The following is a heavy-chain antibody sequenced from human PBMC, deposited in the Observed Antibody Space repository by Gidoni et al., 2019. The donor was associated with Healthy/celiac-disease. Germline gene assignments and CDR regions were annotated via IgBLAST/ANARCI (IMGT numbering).Heavy chain of an antibody. D-gene: IGHD3-9*01. J-gene: IGHJ6*02. CDR1: GFPFSSYG. V-gene: IGHV3-30*18. Sequence: QVQLVESGGGVVQPGRSLRLSCAASGFPFSSYGMHWVRQAPGKGLEWVAVISYDGSNKYYADSVKGRFTISRDNSKNTLYLQMNSLRAEDTAVYYCAKDLYDILTGPYYGMDVWGQGTTVTVSS. CDR3: AKDLYDILTGPYYGMDV. CDR2: ISYDGSNK.